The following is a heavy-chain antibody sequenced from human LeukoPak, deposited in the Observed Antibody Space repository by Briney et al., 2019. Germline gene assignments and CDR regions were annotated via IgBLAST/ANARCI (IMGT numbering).Heavy chain of an antibody. D-gene: IGHD3-16*02. CDR1: GFTFSSYS. J-gene: IGHJ4*02. CDR3: ARDYVWGNDRYTDY. CDR2: ISSSSKTI. V-gene: IGHV3-48*01. Sequence: GGSLRLSCAASGFTFSSYSMNWVRQAPGKGLEWVSYISSSSKTIYYADSVKGRFTISRDNAKNSLYLQMNSLRAEDTAVYYCARDYVWGNDRYTDYWGQGTLVTVSS.